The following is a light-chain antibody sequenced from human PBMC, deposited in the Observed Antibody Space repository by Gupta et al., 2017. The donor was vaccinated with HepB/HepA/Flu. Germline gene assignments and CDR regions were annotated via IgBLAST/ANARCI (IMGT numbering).Light chain of an antibody. Sequence: SYELTQPPSVSVSPGQTASITCSGDKLGNKYAYWYQQKPGQSPVLVIYQHTKRPSRIPERFSGSTFGNTATLTISGTQAMDESYDYCQSWDSSTVVFGGGTKLTVL. CDR1: KLGNKY. V-gene: IGLV3-1*01. CDR3: QSWDSSTVV. J-gene: IGLJ2*01. CDR2: QHT.